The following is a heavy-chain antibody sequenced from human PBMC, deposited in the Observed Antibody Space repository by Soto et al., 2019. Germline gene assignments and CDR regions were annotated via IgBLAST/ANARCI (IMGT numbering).Heavy chain of an antibody. V-gene: IGHV4-34*01. Sequence: SETLSLTCAVYGGSFSGYYWSWIRQPPGKGLEWIGEINHSGSTNYNPSLKSRVTISVDTSKNQFSLKLSSVTAADTAVYYCASRHFYGDPDYWGQGTLVTVS. J-gene: IGHJ4*02. D-gene: IGHD4-17*01. CDR2: INHSGST. CDR1: GGSFSGYY. CDR3: ASRHFYGDPDY.